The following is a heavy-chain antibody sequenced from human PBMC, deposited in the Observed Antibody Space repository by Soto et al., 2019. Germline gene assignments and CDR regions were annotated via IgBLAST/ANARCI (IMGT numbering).Heavy chain of an antibody. V-gene: IGHV4-31*03. CDR3: ARNSHLGDLSLGY. CDR2: IRYYGRT. CDR1: GGSVSRGGYY. Sequence: QVQLQESGPGLVKPSQTLSLTCTVSGGSVSRGGYYWGWIRHYPGKGLEWIGYIRYYGRTYYDLSLKSRITISLDTSKNEFALNLSFVTAADTAVYHCARNSHLGDLSLGYWGQGILVSVSS. J-gene: IGHJ4*02. D-gene: IGHD3-16*02.